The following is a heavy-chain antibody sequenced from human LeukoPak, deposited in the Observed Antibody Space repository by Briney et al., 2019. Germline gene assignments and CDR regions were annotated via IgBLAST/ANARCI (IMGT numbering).Heavy chain of an antibody. V-gene: IGHV4-39*07. CDR3: ATLIAAAGTSAAEYFQH. CDR2: IYYSGST. CDR1: GGSISSSSYY. Sequence: PSETLSLTCTVSGGSISSSSYYWGWIRQPPGKGLEWIGSIYYSGSTYYNPSLKSRVTISVDTSKNQFSLKLSSVTAADTAVYYCATLIAAAGTSAAEYFQHWGQGTLVTVSS. D-gene: IGHD6-13*01. J-gene: IGHJ1*01.